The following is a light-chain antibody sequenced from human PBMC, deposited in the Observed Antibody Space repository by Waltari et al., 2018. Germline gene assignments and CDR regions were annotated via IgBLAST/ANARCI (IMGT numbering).Light chain of an antibody. J-gene: IGKJ5*01. CDR2: DAS. Sequence: PGERATLSCRASQSVSSSLGWYQQRPGQAPRLLIYDASSRATGIPARFSGSGSGTDFTLTISSLEPEDFAVYYCQQRSKWPITFGQGTRLEIK. V-gene: IGKV3-11*01. CDR1: QSVSSS. CDR3: QQRSKWPIT.